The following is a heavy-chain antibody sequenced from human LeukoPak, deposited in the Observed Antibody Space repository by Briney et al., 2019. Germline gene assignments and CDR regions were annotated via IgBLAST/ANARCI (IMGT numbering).Heavy chain of an antibody. Sequence: SETLSLTCTVSGGSISSYYWSWIRQPAGKGLEWIGRIYTSGSTNYNPSLKSRVTMSVDTSKNQFSLKLSSVTAADTAVYYCARVGLYYYDSSGYYYFDYWGQGTLVTVSS. D-gene: IGHD3-22*01. V-gene: IGHV4-4*07. CDR3: ARVGLYYYDSSGYYYFDY. CDR2: IYTSGST. CDR1: GGSISSYY. J-gene: IGHJ4*02.